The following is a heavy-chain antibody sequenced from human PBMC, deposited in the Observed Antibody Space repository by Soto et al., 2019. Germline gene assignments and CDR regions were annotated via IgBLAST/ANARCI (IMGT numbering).Heavy chain of an antibody. D-gene: IGHD3-3*02. CDR3: ARDDAFDNENGFDM. Sequence: GGSLRLSCAVSGFPFSFYGFHWVRQSPGKGLEWLGVIVSDGSAIYHADSLEGRFFISRDNSKDILYLQMNSLRVEDTAVYYCARDDAFDNENGFDMWGQGTMVPDSS. CDR1: GFPFSFYG. J-gene: IGHJ3*02. V-gene: IGHV3-33*01. CDR2: IVSDGSAI.